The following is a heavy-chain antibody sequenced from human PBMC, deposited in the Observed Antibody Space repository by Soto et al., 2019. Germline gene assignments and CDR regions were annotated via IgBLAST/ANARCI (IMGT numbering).Heavy chain of an antibody. D-gene: IGHD3-10*01. CDR2: IYYSGST. CDR3: ARDHQDDSGAFDI. V-gene: IGHV4-59*01. CDR1: GGSISSYY. J-gene: IGHJ3*02. Sequence: QVQLQESGPGLVKPSETLSLTCTVSGGSISSYYWSWIRQPPGKGLEWIGYIYYSGSTNYNPSLKSRVTISVDTSKNQFSLKLSSVTAADTAVYYCARDHQDDSGAFDIWGQGTMVTVSS.